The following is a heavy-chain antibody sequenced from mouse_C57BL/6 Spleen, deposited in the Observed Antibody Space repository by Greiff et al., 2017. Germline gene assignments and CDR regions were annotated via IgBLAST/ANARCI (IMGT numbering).Heavy chain of an antibody. CDR3: ARGYSYWYFDV. CDR2: IRNKANGYTT. D-gene: IGHD2-3*01. V-gene: IGHV7-3*01. CDR1: GFTFTDYY. J-gene: IGHJ1*03. Sequence: DVKLVESGGGLVQPGGSLSLSCAASGFTFTDYYMSWVRQPPGKALEWLGFIRNKANGYTTESRASVKGRFTISRDNSQSIHYLQMNAVRAEDSATYYCARGYSYWYFDVWGTGTTVTVSS.